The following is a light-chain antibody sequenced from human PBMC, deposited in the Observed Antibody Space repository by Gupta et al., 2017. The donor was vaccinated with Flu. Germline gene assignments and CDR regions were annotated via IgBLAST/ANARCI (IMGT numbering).Light chain of an antibody. J-gene: IGLJ3*02. CDR1: NDDVGGYNY. V-gene: IGLV2-8*01. Sequence: QAALTQPPSAPGSPGQSVTIDCTGTNDDVGGYNYVSWHRQEPGKAPKTLICEVTMRPSGVPERFSGSKSGTTASLTITGLQAEDEAEYYCNSSEGRSNCWVFGGGTKLTVL. CDR2: EVT. CDR3: NSSEGRSNCWV.